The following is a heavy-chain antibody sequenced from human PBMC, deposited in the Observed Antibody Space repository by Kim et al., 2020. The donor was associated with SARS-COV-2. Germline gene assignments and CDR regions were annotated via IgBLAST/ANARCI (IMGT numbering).Heavy chain of an antibody. CDR2: IKNDGNEK. Sequence: GGSLRLSCAASGFTSGFTFSRSWMSWVRQAPGKGLEWVAAIKNDGNEKHYAESVNGRFTISRDNAQNSLYLQMNNLRAEDTALYYCASLDSALVPGAVPPLPHWGQGTMVTVSS. J-gene: IGHJ1*01. V-gene: IGHV3-7*03. D-gene: IGHD3-3*02. CDR3: ASLDSALVPGAVPPLPH. CDR1: GFTFSRSW.